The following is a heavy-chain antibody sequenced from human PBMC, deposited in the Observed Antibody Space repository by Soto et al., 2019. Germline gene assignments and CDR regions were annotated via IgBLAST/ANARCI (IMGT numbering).Heavy chain of an antibody. J-gene: IGHJ4*02. CDR1: GGTFSSYS. D-gene: IGHD1-26*01. Sequence: QVQLVQSGAEVKKPGSSVKVSCKASGGTFSSYSINWVRQAPGQGLEWMGEIIPIFGTAKYAQKFQGRVTITADESTSTAYMELSSLSSEDTAVYYCARDGGRHSGGIDYWGQGTLVTVSS. CDR3: ARDGGRHSGGIDY. V-gene: IGHV1-69*01. CDR2: IIPIFGTA.